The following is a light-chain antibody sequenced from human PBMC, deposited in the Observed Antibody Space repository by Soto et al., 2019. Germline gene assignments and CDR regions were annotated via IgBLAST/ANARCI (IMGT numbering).Light chain of an antibody. V-gene: IGLV4-69*01. Sequence: QSVLTQSPSASASLGASVKLTCTLSSGHINYAIAWHQQQPEKGPRFLMKLYSDGSHNNGDGIPDRFSGSSSGAERYLTISSLHSEDEADYYCQTWGTAFRVFGGGTKLTVL. J-gene: IGLJ3*02. CDR1: SGHINYA. CDR2: LYSDGSH. CDR3: QTWGTAFRV.